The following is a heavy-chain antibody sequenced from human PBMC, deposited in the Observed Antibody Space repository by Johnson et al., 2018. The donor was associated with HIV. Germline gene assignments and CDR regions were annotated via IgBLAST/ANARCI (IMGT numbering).Heavy chain of an antibody. Sequence: QVQLVESGGGAVQPGRSLRLYCAVSEFTVTNYAMHWVRLAPGKGLQWVAVISYDGSNKYYADSVKGRFTISRDNSKNTLYLQMNSLRAEDTAVYYCARDPSAGEQLDDAFDIWGQGTMVTVSS. V-gene: IGHV3-30*04. CDR1: EFTVTNYA. J-gene: IGHJ3*02. CDR3: ARDPSAGEQLDDAFDI. CDR2: ISYDGSNK. D-gene: IGHD6-6*01.